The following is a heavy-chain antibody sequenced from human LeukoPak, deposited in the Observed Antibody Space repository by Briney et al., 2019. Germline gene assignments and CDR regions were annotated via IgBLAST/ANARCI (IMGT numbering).Heavy chain of an antibody. V-gene: IGHV1-24*01. J-gene: IGHJ3*02. Sequence: GASVKVSCKVSGYTLTELSMHWVRQAPGKGLEWMGGFDPEDGETIYAQKFQGRVTMTEDTSTDTAYMELSSLRSEDTAVYYCATGGYPFTISHDAFDIWGQGTMVTVSS. CDR2: FDPEDGET. D-gene: IGHD3-9*01. CDR1: GYTLTELS. CDR3: ATGGYPFTISHDAFDI.